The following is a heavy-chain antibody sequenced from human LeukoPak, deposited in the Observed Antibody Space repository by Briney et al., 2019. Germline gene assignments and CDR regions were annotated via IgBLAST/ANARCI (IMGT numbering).Heavy chain of an antibody. CDR2: ISRGGDTI. CDR1: GFIFSDYY. CDR3: ARDLNGLVDY. V-gene: IGHV3-11*01. Sequence: GGSLRLSCAASGFIFSDYYMSWIRQAPGKGLEWISYISRGGDTIYYADSVKGRFTLSRDNAKDSLFLQMTNLRGEDTAIDYCARDLNGLVDYGGQGTLVTVSS. D-gene: IGHD1-1*01. J-gene: IGHJ4*02.